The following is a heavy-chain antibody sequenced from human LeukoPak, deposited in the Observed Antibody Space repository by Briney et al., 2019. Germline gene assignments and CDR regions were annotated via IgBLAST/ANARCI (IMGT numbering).Heavy chain of an antibody. V-gene: IGHV3-23*01. CDR2: ISGSGGIT. CDR1: GFTFSSYA. CDR3: AKDTRGSTPRGFDP. J-gene: IGHJ5*02. D-gene: IGHD1-26*01. Sequence: GGSLRLSCAASGFTFSSYAMTWVRQAPEKGLEWVSSISGSGGITYYADSVKGRFTISRDNSKNTLYLQMNSLRAEDTALYYCAKDTRGSTPRGFDPWGQGTLVTVSS.